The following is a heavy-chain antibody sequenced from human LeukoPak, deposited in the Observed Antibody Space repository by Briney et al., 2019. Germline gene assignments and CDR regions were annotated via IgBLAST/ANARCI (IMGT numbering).Heavy chain of an antibody. CDR3: ARGIAAAAI. Sequence: SETLSITCAVSGGSISSGGYSWSWIRQPPGKGLEWIGYIYHSGSTYYNPSLKSRVTISVDRSKNQFSLKLSSVTAADTAVYYCARGIAAAAIWGQGTMVTVSS. V-gene: IGHV4-30-2*01. J-gene: IGHJ3*02. CDR2: IYHSGST. D-gene: IGHD6-13*01. CDR1: GGSISSGGYS.